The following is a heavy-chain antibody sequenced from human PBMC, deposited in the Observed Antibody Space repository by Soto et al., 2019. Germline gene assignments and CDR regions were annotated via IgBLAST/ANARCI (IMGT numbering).Heavy chain of an antibody. J-gene: IGHJ4*02. Sequence: PSETLSLTCTVSGVSINTGNFYWSWFRQAPGKGLEWIAYVSHSWTTYYNPSLKSRISISADTCKNQFSLELRSVTVADTAVYFCGTVRASWYVDYWGQGTLVT. CDR1: GVSINTGNFY. CDR3: GTVRASWYVDY. D-gene: IGHD6-6*01. CDR2: VSHSWTT. V-gene: IGHV4-30-4*01.